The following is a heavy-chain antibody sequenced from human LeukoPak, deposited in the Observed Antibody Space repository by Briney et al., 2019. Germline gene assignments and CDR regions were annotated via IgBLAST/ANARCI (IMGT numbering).Heavy chain of an antibody. CDR1: GFTFSSYS. CDR2: ISSSSSYI. Sequence: PGGSLRLSCAASGFTFSSYSMNWVRQAPGKGLEWVSSISSSSSYIYYADSVKGRFTISRDNAKNSLYLQMNSLRAEDTAVYYCARESAFYYDSSGSLYYFDYWGQGTLVTVSS. V-gene: IGHV3-21*01. J-gene: IGHJ4*02. D-gene: IGHD3-22*01. CDR3: ARESAFYYDSSGSLYYFDY.